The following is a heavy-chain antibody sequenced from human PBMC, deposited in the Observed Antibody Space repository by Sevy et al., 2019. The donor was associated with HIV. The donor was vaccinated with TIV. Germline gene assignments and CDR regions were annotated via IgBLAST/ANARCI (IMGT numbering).Heavy chain of an antibody. CDR1: GFTFSNYA. D-gene: IGHD5-18*01. Sequence: GGSLRLSCAASGFTFSNYAMSWVRQTPGKGLEWVSAISGSAHGTYYTDSVKGRFTISRDNSKNMLFLQMNSLRAEDTAVYYCVKEVSEYSYSDYWGQGTLVTVS. V-gene: IGHV3-23*01. J-gene: IGHJ4*02. CDR2: ISGSAHGT. CDR3: VKEVSEYSYSDY.